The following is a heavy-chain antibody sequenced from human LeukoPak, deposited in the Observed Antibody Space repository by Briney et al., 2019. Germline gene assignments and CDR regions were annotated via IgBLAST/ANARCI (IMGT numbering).Heavy chain of an antibody. CDR1: GFTLSSYS. D-gene: IGHD5-12*01. V-gene: IGHV3-21*01. Sequence: GGSLRLPCAASGFTLSSYSMNWVRQAPGKGLEWVASISSSSSYIYYADSVKGRFTISRDNARNSLYLQMNSLRAEDTAVYYCASQGSGYDSPIDHWGEGTLVTVSS. CDR3: ASQGSGYDSPIDH. J-gene: IGHJ4*02. CDR2: ISSSSSYI.